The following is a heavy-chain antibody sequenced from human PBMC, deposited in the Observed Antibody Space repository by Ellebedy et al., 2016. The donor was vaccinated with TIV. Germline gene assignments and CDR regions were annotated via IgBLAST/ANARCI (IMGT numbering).Heavy chain of an antibody. V-gene: IGHV4-39*01. CDR2: IYYSGST. J-gene: IGHJ4*02. CDR1: GGSITSSTYY. CDR3: ASLPDYRDGFVDIPMVWGQ. D-gene: IGHD3-10*01. Sequence: SETLSLTCTVSGGSITSSTYYWGWIRQPPGKGLEWIGTIYYSGSTYYNPSLKSRVTISVDTSKNQCSLNLNSVTAAETAVYYCASLPDYRDGFVDIPMVWGQWGQGTLVTVSS.